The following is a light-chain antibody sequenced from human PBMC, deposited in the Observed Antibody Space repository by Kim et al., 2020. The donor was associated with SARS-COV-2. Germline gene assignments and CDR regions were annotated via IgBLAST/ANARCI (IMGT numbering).Light chain of an antibody. CDR1: SGSSASNY. CDR3: QSYDSSNVV. J-gene: IGLJ2*01. CDR2: EDN. Sequence: GKTVTSSCTRSSGSSASNYVQWYQQRPGSAPTTVIYEDNQRPSGVPDRFSGSIDSSSNSASLTISGLKTEDEADYYCQSYDSSNVVFGGGTQLTVL. V-gene: IGLV6-57*03.